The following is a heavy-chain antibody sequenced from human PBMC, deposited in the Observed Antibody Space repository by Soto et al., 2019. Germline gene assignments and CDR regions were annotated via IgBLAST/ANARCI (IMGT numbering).Heavy chain of an antibody. CDR3: ARTPRGYDYAHPFDF. Sequence: EVQLVESGGGLVRPGLSLRLSCAGSGFDFNTYTLNWVRQAPGKGLEWIASIAGPTPYIYYAGSVRGRFTISRDNAKNSLSLQMNSLRADDTGVYYGARTPRGYDYAHPFDFGGQGTLVTVSS. CDR2: IAGPTPYI. V-gene: IGHV3-21*02. J-gene: IGHJ4*02. D-gene: IGHD5-12*01. CDR1: GFDFNTYT.